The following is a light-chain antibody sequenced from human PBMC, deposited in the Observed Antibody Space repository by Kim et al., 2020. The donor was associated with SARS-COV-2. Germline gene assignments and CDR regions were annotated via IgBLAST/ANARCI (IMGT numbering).Light chain of an antibody. CDR3: MPYTSDNTLA. CDR2: DVR. V-gene: IGLV2-14*01. CDR1: SSDTVHYNY. J-gene: IGLJ3*02. Sequence: PSITITSTETSSDTVHYNYVSWYQHQPGKVPKVMIYDVRNRPSAVSNRFSGSRSGNTASLTISGLQAEDEADYYGMPYTSDNTLAFGEGTRLTVL.